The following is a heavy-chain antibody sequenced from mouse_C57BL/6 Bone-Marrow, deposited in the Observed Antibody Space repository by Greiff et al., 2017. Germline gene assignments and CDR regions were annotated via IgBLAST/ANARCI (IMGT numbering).Heavy chain of an antibody. CDR2: IDPNSGGT. CDR1: GYTFTSYW. Sequence: VQLQQPGAELVKPGASVKLSCKASGYTFTSYWMHWLKQRPGRGLVWSGRIDPNSGGTKYNEKFKSKATLTVDKPSSPAYMQLSSLTSEDSAVYYCAWGAGTDYWGQGTTLTVSS. D-gene: IGHD4-1*01. CDR3: AWGAGTDY. V-gene: IGHV1-72*01. J-gene: IGHJ2*01.